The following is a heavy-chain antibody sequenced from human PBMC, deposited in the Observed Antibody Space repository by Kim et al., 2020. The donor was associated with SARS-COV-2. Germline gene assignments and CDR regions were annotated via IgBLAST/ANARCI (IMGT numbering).Heavy chain of an antibody. CDR3: SEYCSSSTYHADCI. CDR2: IYYSGST. J-gene: IGHJ3*02. Sequence: SETLSLTCTVSGGSISSYYWSWIRQPPGKGLEWIGYIYYSGSTNYNPSLKNRVTISVDTSTNQFFLKLSSVTAADTAVDYYSEYCSSSTYHADCICGQGT. V-gene: IGHV4-59*13. D-gene: IGHD6-6*01. CDR1: GGSISSYY.